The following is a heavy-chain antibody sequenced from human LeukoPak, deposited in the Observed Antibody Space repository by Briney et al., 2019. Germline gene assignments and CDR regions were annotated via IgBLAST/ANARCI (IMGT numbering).Heavy chain of an antibody. CDR2: IRYDGSNK. D-gene: IGHD6-13*01. V-gene: IGHV3-30*02. CDR1: GFTFSSYG. J-gene: IGHJ6*03. Sequence: GGSLRLSCAASGFTFSSYGMHWVRQAPGKGLEWVAFIRYDGSNKYYADSVKGRFTISRDNSKNTLYLQMNSLRAEDTAVYYCAKYSSSWDNYYYMDVWGKGTTVTVSS. CDR3: AKYSSSWDNYYYMDV.